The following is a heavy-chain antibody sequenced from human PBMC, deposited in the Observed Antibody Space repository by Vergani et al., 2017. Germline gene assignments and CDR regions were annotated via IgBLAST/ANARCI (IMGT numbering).Heavy chain of an antibody. D-gene: IGHD4-17*01. Sequence: QLQLQESGPGLVKPSETLSLNCNVSSDSISSSNYYWGWIRQPPGKGLEWIGSIYYSGDTYFNPSLKSRVTISIDTSKNQFSLRLSSVTAADTALYYCARRDYANGWFDPWGQGTLVTVSS. CDR1: SDSISSSNYY. V-gene: IGHV4-39*01. CDR2: IYYSGDT. CDR3: ARRDYANGWFDP. J-gene: IGHJ5*02.